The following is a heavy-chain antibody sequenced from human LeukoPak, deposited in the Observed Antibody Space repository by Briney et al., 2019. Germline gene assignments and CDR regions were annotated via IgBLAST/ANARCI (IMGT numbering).Heavy chain of an antibody. CDR3: AKGSYYDSSGSFYFDY. V-gene: IGHV3-23*01. D-gene: IGHD3-22*01. Sequence: GGSLRLSCAASGFTFSSYAMSWVRQAPGKGLEWVSGITGSGDNTYYADSVKGRFTISRDNSKNTLYVQVNSLGTEDTAAYYCAKGSYYDSSGSFYFDYWGQGTLVTVSS. J-gene: IGHJ4*02. CDR2: ITGSGDNT. CDR1: GFTFSSYA.